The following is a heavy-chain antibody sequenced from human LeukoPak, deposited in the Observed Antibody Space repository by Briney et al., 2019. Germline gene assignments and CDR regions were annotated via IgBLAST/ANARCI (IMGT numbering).Heavy chain of an antibody. CDR1: GGTFSSYA. CDR3: ARVVTDSSGWYHFDY. D-gene: IGHD6-19*01. V-gene: IGHV1-46*01. J-gene: IGHJ4*02. CDR2: VIPSGGST. Sequence: ASVKVSCKASGGTFSSYAISWVRQAPGQGLEWMGIVIPSGGSTTYAQTFQGRVTMTRDTSTRTVYMELSSLRSEDTAVYYCARVVTDSSGWYHFDYWGQGTLVTVSS.